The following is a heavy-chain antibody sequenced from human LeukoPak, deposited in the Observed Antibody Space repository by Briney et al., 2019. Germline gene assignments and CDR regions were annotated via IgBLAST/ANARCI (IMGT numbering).Heavy chain of an antibody. CDR2: ISWNSGSI. J-gene: IGHJ4*02. V-gene: IGHV3-9*01. D-gene: IGHD5-12*01. CDR3: AKGQRGLDDHFDY. Sequence: GGSLRLSCAASGFTFDDYAMHWVRQAPGKGLEWVSGISWNSGSIGYADSVKGRFTISRDNAKNSLYLQMNSLRAEDTVLYYCAKGQRGLDDHFDYWGQGTLVTVSS. CDR1: GFTFDDYA.